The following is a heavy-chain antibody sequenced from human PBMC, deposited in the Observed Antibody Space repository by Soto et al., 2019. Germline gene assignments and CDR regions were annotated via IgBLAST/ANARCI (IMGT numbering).Heavy chain of an antibody. CDR1: GYTFTSYY. V-gene: IGHV1-46*03. CDR2: INPSGGST. CDR3: ARDYIMVRGVRGDAFDI. Sequence: ASVKVSCKASGYTFTSYYMHWVRRAPGQGLEWMGIINPSGGSTSYAQKFQGRVTMTRDTSTSTVYMELSSLRSEDTAVYYCARDYIMVRGVRGDAFDIWGQGTMVTVSS. J-gene: IGHJ3*02. D-gene: IGHD3-10*01.